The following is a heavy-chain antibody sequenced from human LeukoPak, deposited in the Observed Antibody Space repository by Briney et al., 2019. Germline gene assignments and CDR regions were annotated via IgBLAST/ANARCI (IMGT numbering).Heavy chain of an antibody. J-gene: IGHJ4*02. D-gene: IGHD1-26*01. CDR2: ISTSCGTT. CDR1: GFTFSRSA. Sequence: PGGSLRLSCAASGFTFSRSAMSWVRQAPGKGLEWVSSISTSCGTTSYADSVRGRFTISRDNYKNTLYLPMNSLSAGDRGVCYCAKRGGRDSGIFLDYFDYWGQGTLVTVSS. CDR3: AKRGGRDSGIFLDYFDY. V-gene: IGHV3-23*01.